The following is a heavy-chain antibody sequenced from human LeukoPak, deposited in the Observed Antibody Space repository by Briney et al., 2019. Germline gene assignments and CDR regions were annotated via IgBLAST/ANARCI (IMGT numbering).Heavy chain of an antibody. Sequence: GGSLRLSCAASGFTFSSYAMSWVRQAPGKGLEWVSAISGSGGSTYYADSVKGRFTISRDNSENTLYLRMNSLRAEDTAVYYCAKAGGKYSSSWYEDYWGQGTLVTVSS. J-gene: IGHJ4*02. CDR2: ISGSGGST. CDR3: AKAGGKYSSSWYEDY. V-gene: IGHV3-23*01. D-gene: IGHD6-13*01. CDR1: GFTFSSYA.